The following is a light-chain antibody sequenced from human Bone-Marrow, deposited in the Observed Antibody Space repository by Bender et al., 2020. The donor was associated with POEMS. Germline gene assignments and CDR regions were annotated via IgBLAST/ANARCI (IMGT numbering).Light chain of an antibody. CDR1: SSNIGAGYP. CDR2: ANT. Sequence: QSVLTQPPSVSGTPGQRVTISCTGSSSNIGAGYPVHWYQQLPGAAPKLLISANTNRPSGVPDRFSGSKSGTSGSLAITGLQAEDEADYYCCSYAGSSTWVFGGGTKVTVL. J-gene: IGLJ3*02. V-gene: IGLV1-40*01. CDR3: CSYAGSSTWV.